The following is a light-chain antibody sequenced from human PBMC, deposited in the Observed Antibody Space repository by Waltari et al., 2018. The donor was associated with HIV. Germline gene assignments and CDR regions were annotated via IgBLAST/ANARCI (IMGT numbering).Light chain of an antibody. CDR1: NIGSNT. CDR2: DDS. V-gene: IGLV3-21*02. Sequence: SYVLTQPPSVSVAPGQTARISCGGNNIGSNTVHWYRQRPGQAPVLVVYDDSVRPSGIPERFSGSNSGNTATLTIGLVEAGDEADYYCQVWESSSSHSYVFGTGTTVTVL. J-gene: IGLJ1*01. CDR3: QVWESSSSHSYV.